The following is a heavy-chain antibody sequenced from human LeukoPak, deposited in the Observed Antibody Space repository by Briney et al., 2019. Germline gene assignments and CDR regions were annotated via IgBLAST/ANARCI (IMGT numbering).Heavy chain of an antibody. CDR1: GFTVSSNY. CDR2: IYSGGSI. Sequence: GGSLRLSCAASGFTVSSNYMSWVCQAPGKGLEWVSVIYSGGSIYYAGSVKGRFTISRDNLKNTLYLQMNSLRAEDTAVYYCARVSDITMVRGVFDYWGQGTLVTVSS. J-gene: IGHJ4*02. CDR3: ARVSDITMVRGVFDY. V-gene: IGHV3-53*01. D-gene: IGHD3-10*01.